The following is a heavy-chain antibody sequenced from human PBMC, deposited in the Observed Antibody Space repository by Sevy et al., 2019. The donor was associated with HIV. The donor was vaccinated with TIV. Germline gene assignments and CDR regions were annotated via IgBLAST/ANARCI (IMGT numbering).Heavy chain of an antibody. CDR2: IKQDGSEK. J-gene: IGHJ5*02. V-gene: IGHV3-7*01. Sequence: GESLKISCAASGFTFSNYWMSWVRQAPGKGLEWVANIKQDGSEKYYVDSVKGRFTISRDNAKNSLSLQMNSLRAGDTAMDYCARDKGQGWFDPWGQGTLVTVSS. CDR3: ARDKGQGWFDP. CDR1: GFTFSNYW.